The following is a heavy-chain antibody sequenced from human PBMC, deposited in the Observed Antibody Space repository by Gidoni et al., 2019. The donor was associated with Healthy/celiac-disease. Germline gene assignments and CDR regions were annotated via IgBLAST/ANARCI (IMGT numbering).Heavy chain of an antibody. Sequence: QVQLVESGGGVVQPGRSLRLSCAASGFTFSSYGMHWVRQAPGKGLEWVAVISYDGSNKYYADSVKGRFTISRDNSKNTLYLQMNSLRAEDTAVYYCAKDIVVVPAATPLGMDVWGQGTTVTVSS. CDR3: AKDIVVVPAATPLGMDV. CDR2: ISYDGSNK. D-gene: IGHD2-2*02. J-gene: IGHJ6*02. CDR1: GFTFSSYG. V-gene: IGHV3-30*18.